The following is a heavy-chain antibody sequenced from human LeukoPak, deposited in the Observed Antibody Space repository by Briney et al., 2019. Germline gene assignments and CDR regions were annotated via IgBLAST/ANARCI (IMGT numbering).Heavy chain of an antibody. Sequence: GGSLRLSCSASGFTFSSYVMHWVRQAPGKGLDYVSAITSNGGTTYYADSVKGRFTISRDNSENTLYLQMSSLRAEDTAVFYCVRYYYDSSGYQRYFDYWGQGTLVTVSS. V-gene: IGHV3-64D*09. CDR2: ITSNGGTT. D-gene: IGHD3-22*01. CDR1: GFTFSSYV. J-gene: IGHJ4*02. CDR3: VRYYYDSSGYQRYFDY.